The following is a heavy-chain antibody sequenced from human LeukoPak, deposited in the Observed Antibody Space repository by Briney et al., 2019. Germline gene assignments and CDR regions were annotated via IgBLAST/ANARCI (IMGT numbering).Heavy chain of an antibody. CDR3: ARGGDCSSTSCYYNWFDP. Sequence: ASVKVSCKASGYTFTSYDINWVRQATGQGLEWMGWINPNSGNTGYAQKFQGRVTMTRNTSISTACMELSSLRSEDTAVYYCARGGDCSSTSCYYNWFDPWGQGTLVTVSS. CDR1: GYTFTSYD. CDR2: INPNSGNT. D-gene: IGHD2-2*01. J-gene: IGHJ5*02. V-gene: IGHV1-8*01.